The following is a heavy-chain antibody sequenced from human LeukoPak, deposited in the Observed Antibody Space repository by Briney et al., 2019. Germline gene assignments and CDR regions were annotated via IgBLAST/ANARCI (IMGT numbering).Heavy chain of an antibody. D-gene: IGHD3-22*01. Sequence: GGSLRLSCAASGFTFSSYSMNWVRQAPGKGLEWVSYISSSSSTIYYADSVKGRFTISRDSAKNSLYLQMNSLRAEDTAVYYCARYYYDSSGFAPWGQGTLVTVSS. CDR1: GFTFSSYS. V-gene: IGHV3-48*01. J-gene: IGHJ5*02. CDR3: ARYYYDSSGFAP. CDR2: ISSSSSTI.